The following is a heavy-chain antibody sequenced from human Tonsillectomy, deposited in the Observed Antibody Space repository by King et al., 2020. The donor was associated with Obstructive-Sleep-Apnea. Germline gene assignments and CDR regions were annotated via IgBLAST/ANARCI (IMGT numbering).Heavy chain of an antibody. V-gene: IGHV4-39*07. J-gene: IGHJ4*02. Sequence: LQESGPGLVKPSETLSLTCTVSGGSISSSSYYWGWIRQPPGKGLEWIGSIYYSWSTYYNPSLKSRVTISVDTSKNQFSLKLSSVTAADTAVYYCARVISPPSWYFDYWGQGTLVTVSS. D-gene: IGHD3/OR15-3a*01. CDR3: ARVISPPSWYFDY. CDR1: GGSISSSSYY. CDR2: IYYSWST.